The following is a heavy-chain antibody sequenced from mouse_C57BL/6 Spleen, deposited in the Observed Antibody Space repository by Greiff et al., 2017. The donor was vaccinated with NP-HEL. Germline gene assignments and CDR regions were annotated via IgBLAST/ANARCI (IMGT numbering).Heavy chain of an antibody. CDR2: IYPSDSET. J-gene: IGHJ2*01. CDR3: ARGVGCDGY. D-gene: IGHD3-3*01. V-gene: IGHV1-61*01. CDR1: GYTFTSYW. Sequence: QVQLQQSGAELVRPGSSVKLSCKASGYTFTSYWMDWVKQRPGQGLEWIGNIYPSDSETHYNQKFKDKATLTVDKSSSTAYMQLSSLTSEDSAVYYCARGVGCDGYWGQGTTLTVSS.